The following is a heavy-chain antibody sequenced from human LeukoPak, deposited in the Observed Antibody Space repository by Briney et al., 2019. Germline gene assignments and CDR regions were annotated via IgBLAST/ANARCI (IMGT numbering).Heavy chain of an antibody. Sequence: GRSLRLSCAASGFTFSSYGMHWVRQAPGKGLEWVAVISYDGSNKYYADSVKGRFTISRDSSKNTLYLQMNSLRAEDTAVYYCANSGYMDVWGKGTTVTVSS. CDR3: ANSGYMDV. D-gene: IGHD3-10*01. CDR1: GFTFSSYG. J-gene: IGHJ6*03. CDR2: ISYDGSNK. V-gene: IGHV3-30*18.